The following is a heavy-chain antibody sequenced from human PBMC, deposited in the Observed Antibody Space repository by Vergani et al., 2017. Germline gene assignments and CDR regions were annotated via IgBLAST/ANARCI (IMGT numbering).Heavy chain of an antibody. D-gene: IGHD5-18*01. CDR2: IYYSGST. J-gene: IGHJ6*03. V-gene: IGHV4-59*01. CDR3: ARGYGLWSKRYCYYYYMDV. CDR1: GGPISSYY. Sequence: VQLQESGPGLVKPSETLSLTCTVPGGPISSYYWSWIRQPPGKGLEWIGYIYYSGSTNYNPSLKSRVTISVDTSKNQFSLKLSSVTAADTAVYYCARGYGLWSKRYCYYYYMDVWGKGP.